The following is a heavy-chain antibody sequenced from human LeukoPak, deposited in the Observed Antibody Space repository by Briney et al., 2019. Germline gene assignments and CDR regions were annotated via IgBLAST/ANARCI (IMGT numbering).Heavy chain of an antibody. CDR3: ANVKSWSSRGRAFDI. CDR1: GLTFSSYA. D-gene: IGHD6-13*01. V-gene: IGHV3-23*01. J-gene: IGHJ3*02. CDR2: TSGSGGIT. Sequence: QPGGSLRLSCAASGLTFSSYAMSWVRQAPGRGLEWVSATSGSGGITYYAGTVKGRFTISRDNTKKTLYLQMNSLRAEDTAVYYCANVKSWSSRGRAFDIWREGTMVSVSS.